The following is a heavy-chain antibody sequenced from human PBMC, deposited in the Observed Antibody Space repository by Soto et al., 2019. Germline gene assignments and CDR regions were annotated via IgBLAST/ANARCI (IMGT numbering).Heavy chain of an antibody. Sequence: QVQLVQSGAEVKKPGASVKVSCKASGYTFTSYGISWVRQAPGQGLEWMGWISAYNGNTNYAQKLQGRVTMTTDTSTSTADRGLRRLGSDDTAVYYCARVGPRCSSTSCYGYFDYWGQGTLVTVSS. CDR1: GYTFTSYG. V-gene: IGHV1-18*01. CDR2: ISAYNGNT. CDR3: ARVGPRCSSTSCYGYFDY. J-gene: IGHJ4*02. D-gene: IGHD2-2*01.